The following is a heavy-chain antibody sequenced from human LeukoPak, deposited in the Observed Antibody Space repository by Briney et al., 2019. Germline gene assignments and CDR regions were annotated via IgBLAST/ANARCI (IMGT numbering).Heavy chain of an antibody. CDR1: GGSISSYY. J-gene: IGHJ6*02. D-gene: IGHD2-15*01. V-gene: IGHV4-59*08. Sequence: SETLSLTCTVSGGSISSYYWSWIRQPPGKGLEWIEYIYYSGSTNYNPSLKSRVTISVDTSKNQFSLKLSSVTAADTAVYYCARQGYCSGGSCYFGTKYYYGMDVWGQGTTVTVSS. CDR2: IYYSGST. CDR3: ARQGYCSGGSCYFGTKYYYGMDV.